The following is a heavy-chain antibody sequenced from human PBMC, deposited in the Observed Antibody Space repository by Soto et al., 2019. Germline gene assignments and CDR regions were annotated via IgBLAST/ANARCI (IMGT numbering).Heavy chain of an antibody. J-gene: IGHJ2*01. V-gene: IGHV4-34*01. Sequence: QVQLQQWGAGLLKPSETLSLTCAVYGRSLRGYYWSWISQPPGKGLEWIGEITHSGGTNYNPSLKSRVTISVDTSKRQFSLKLSSVTAADTAVYYCARDVMANNRYHWYFDLWGRGTLVTVSS. CDR3: ARDVMANNRYHWYFDL. CDR2: ITHSGGT. CDR1: GRSLRGYY. D-gene: IGHD2-8*01.